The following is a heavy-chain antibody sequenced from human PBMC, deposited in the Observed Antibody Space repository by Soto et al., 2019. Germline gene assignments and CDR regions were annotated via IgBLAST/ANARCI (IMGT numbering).Heavy chain of an antibody. D-gene: IGHD4-4*01. J-gene: IGHJ5*02. CDR1: GYPFTKYD. V-gene: IGHV1-8*01. CDR3: ARSPPRVEKNNYAGGWFDP. CDR2: VNPNSGNT. Sequence: QVQLVQSGAEVKKPGASVKVSCKASGYPFTKYDINWVRQATGQGHEWMGWVNPNSGNTGYSQKFQGRVTMTRNTSISTAYMELSSLRFDDTAVYYCARSPPRVEKNNYAGGWFDPWGQGTLVTVSS.